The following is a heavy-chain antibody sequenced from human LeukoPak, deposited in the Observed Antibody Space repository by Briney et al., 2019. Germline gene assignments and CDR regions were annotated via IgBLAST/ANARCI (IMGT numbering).Heavy chain of an antibody. D-gene: IGHD4-17*01. CDR3: AKDPSVPYGITD. CDR1: GFTFSKYA. V-gene: IGHV3-23*01. J-gene: IGHJ4*02. Sequence: QPGGSLRLSCAASGFTFSKYAMSWVRHAPGKGLQWVSAISPSDGNTFYADSVKGRFTISRDNSQNTLSPQMNSLRAEDTALYYCAKDPSVPYGITDWGQGTLVTVSS. CDR2: ISPSDGNT.